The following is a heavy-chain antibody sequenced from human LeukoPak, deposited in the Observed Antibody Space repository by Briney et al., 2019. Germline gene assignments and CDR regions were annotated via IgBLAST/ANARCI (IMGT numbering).Heavy chain of an antibody. CDR2: IDPSDSYT. CDR1: GYRFTSYW. CDR3: ARQYSGYDSWFDP. V-gene: IGHV5-10-1*01. D-gene: IGHD5-12*01. Sequence: HGEYLKISCKGSGYRFTSYWISWVRQMPGKGLEWLGRIDPSDSYTNYSPSFQGHVTISADKSISTAYLQWSSLKASDTAMYYCARQYSGYDSWFDPWGQGTLVTASS. J-gene: IGHJ5*02.